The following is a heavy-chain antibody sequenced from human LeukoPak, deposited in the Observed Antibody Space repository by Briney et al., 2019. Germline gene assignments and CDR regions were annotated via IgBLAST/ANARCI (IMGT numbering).Heavy chain of an antibody. J-gene: IGHJ4*02. D-gene: IGHD3-10*01. V-gene: IGHV3-30*18. Sequence: GGSLRLSCAASGFTFSSYGMHWVRQAPGKGLEWVAVISYDGRNKYYADSVKGRFTISRDNSKNTLYPQMNSLRAEDTAVYYCAKDLWTMVRGAFDYWGQGTLVTVSS. CDR1: GFTFSSYG. CDR3: AKDLWTMVRGAFDY. CDR2: ISYDGRNK.